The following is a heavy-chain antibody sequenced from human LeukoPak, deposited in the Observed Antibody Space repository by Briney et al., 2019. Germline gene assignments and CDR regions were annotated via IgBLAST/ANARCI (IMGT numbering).Heavy chain of an antibody. J-gene: IGHJ3*02. CDR1: GGSISSYY. CDR3: ARGAVVIALSFDI. Sequence: SETLSLTCTVYGGSISSYYWSWIRQPPGKGLEWIGYIYYSGSTNYNPSLKSRVTISVDTSKNQFSLKLSSVAAADTAVYYCARGAVVIALSFDIWGQGTMVTVSS. V-gene: IGHV4-59*01. D-gene: IGHD2-21*01. CDR2: IYYSGST.